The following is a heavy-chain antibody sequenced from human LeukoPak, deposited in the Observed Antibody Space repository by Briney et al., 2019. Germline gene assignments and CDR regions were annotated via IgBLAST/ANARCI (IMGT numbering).Heavy chain of an antibody. CDR3: ARLGYYDSSGYSPLDY. V-gene: IGHV1-2*02. D-gene: IGHD3-22*01. CDR1: GYTFTGYY. Sequence: ASVKVSCKASGYTFTGYYMHWVRQAPGQGLEWMGWINPNSGGTNYAQKFQGRVTMTRDTSISTAYMELSRLRSDDTAVYYCARLGYYDSSGYSPLDYWGQGTLVIVSS. J-gene: IGHJ4*02. CDR2: INPNSGGT.